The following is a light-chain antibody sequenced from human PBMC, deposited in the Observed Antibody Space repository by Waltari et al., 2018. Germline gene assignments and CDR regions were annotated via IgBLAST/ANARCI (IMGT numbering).Light chain of an antibody. V-gene: IGLV1-44*01. Sequence: QSVLTQPPSASGTPGQRVTISCSGTGSNIGSNSVNWYQQIPGTAPKVLIYSNNQRPSGVPGRFSGSKSGTSASLAISGLQSEDEAEYYCATWDDSLNGLVFGGGTRLTVL. CDR2: SNN. J-gene: IGLJ2*01. CDR1: GSNIGSNS. CDR3: ATWDDSLNGLV.